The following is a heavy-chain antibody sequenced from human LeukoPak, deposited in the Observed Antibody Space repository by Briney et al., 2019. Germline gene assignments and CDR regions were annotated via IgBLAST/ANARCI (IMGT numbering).Heavy chain of an antibody. J-gene: IGHJ4*02. CDR1: GFTVSSNY. Sequence: GGSLRLSCAASGFTVSSNYMSWVRQAPGKGLEWVSVFYSGGSTYYADSVKGRFTISRDNAQNTLYLQMNSLRAEDTAVYYCVRDVWGDRDSFFDSWGQGTPVTVSS. CDR3: VRDVWGDRDSFFDS. CDR2: FYSGGST. D-gene: IGHD2-21*01. V-gene: IGHV3-53*01.